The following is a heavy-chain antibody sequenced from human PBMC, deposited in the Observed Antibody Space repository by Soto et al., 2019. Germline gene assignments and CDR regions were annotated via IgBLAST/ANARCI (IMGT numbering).Heavy chain of an antibody. CDR3: AKGGPSAYWALFDS. V-gene: IGHV1-2*02. CDR2: INPNNGDT. Sequence: ASVKVSCKASGYRFTGYFIHWVRQAPGRGLEWLGWINPNNGDTEFGQNLQGRVTMTRDTAITTVYMEVARLTSDDTAVYYCAKGGPSAYWALFDSWGQGTRVTVSS. J-gene: IGHJ4*02. CDR1: GYRFTGYF. D-gene: IGHD2-15*01.